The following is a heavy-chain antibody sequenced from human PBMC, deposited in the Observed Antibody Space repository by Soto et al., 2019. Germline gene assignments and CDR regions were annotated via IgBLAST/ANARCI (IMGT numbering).Heavy chain of an antibody. CDR2: INNSGGNT. Sequence: EVQLLESGGGLVQPGGSLRLSCEASRFTFSKYDMNWVRQAPGKGLEWVSSINNSGGNTYYVDSVKGRFTISRDNSKNTLYLQMNSLRAEDTAIYYCAKDPTGAGWYFDLWGRGTLVTVSS. J-gene: IGHJ2*01. CDR1: RFTFSKYD. CDR3: AKDPTGAGWYFDL. D-gene: IGHD3-10*01. V-gene: IGHV3-23*01.